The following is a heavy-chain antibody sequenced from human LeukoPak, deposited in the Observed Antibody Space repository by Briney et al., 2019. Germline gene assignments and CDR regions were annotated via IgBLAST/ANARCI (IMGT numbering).Heavy chain of an antibody. Sequence: SQTLSLTCTVSGGSISSGGYYWSWIRQHPGKGLEWIGYIYYSGSTYYNPSLKSRVTISVDTSKNQFSLKLSSVTAADTAVYYCARDYYDSSGYHFDYWGQGTLVTLSS. D-gene: IGHD3-22*01. CDR3: ARDYYDSSGYHFDY. CDR2: IYYSGST. CDR1: GGSISSGGYY. J-gene: IGHJ4*02. V-gene: IGHV4-31*03.